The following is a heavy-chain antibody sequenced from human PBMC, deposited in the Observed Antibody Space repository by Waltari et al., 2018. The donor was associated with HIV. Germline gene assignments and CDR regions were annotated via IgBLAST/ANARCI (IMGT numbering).Heavy chain of an antibody. Sequence: AASGFTFSSYWMSWVRQAPGKGLEWVANIKQDGSEKYYVDSVKGRFTISRDNAKNSLYLQMNSLRAEDTAVYYCARDLESGLPPALDYWGQGTLVTVSS. CDR1: GFTFSSYW. CDR3: ARDLESGLPPALDY. D-gene: IGHD1-26*01. J-gene: IGHJ4*02. CDR2: IKQDGSEK. V-gene: IGHV3-7*01.